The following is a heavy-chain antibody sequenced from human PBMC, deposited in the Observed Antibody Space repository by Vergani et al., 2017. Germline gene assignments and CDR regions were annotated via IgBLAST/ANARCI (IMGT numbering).Heavy chain of an antibody. V-gene: IGHV4-59*01. D-gene: IGHD1-26*01. CDR3: ARDRYSGNGLDY. CDR1: GGSISSYY. CDR2: IYYSGST. Sequence: QVQLQESGPGLVKPSETLSLTCTVSGGSISSYYWSWIRQPPGKGLEWIGYIYYSGSTNSNPSLKSRVTISVDTSKNQFSLKLSSVTAADTAVYYCARDRYSGNGLDYWGQGTLVTVSS. J-gene: IGHJ4*02.